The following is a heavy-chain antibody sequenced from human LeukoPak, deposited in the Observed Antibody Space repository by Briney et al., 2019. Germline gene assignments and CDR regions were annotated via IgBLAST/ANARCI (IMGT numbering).Heavy chain of an antibody. V-gene: IGHV4-34*01. Sequence: TSEILSLTCAVYGGSFSGYYWSWIRQPPGKELEWIGEINHSGSTNYNPSLKSRVTISVDTSKNQFSLKLSSVTAADTAVYYCAREIRYFDWLFQRHDAFDIWGQGTMVTVSS. CDR1: GGSFSGYY. J-gene: IGHJ3*02. CDR3: AREIRYFDWLFQRHDAFDI. CDR2: INHSGST. D-gene: IGHD3-9*01.